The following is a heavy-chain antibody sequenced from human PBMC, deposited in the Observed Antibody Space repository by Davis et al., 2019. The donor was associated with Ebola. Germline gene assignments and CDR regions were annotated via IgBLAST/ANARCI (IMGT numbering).Heavy chain of an antibody. Sequence: PGGSLRLSCAASGFTFDDYAMHWVRQAPGKGLEWVSGISWNSGSIGYADSVKGRFTISRDNAKNSLYLQMNSLRAEDTALYYCAKGSSSGMDVWGKGTTVTVSS. CDR2: ISWNSGSI. D-gene: IGHD6-6*01. CDR3: AKGSSSGMDV. CDR1: GFTFDDYA. V-gene: IGHV3-9*01. J-gene: IGHJ6*04.